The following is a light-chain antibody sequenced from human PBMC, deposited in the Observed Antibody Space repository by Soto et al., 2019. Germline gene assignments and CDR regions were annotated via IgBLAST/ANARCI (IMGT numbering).Light chain of an antibody. J-gene: IGLJ1*01. CDR3: SSYTSSSTLV. Sequence: QSALTQPASVSGSPGHSITISCTGTSSDVGGFSYVSWFQQHPGKAPKLMIYEVSNRPSGVSNRFSGSKSGNTASLTISGLQAEDEADYYCSSYTSSSTLVFGTGTKLTVL. CDR2: EVS. V-gene: IGLV2-14*01. CDR1: SSDVGGFSY.